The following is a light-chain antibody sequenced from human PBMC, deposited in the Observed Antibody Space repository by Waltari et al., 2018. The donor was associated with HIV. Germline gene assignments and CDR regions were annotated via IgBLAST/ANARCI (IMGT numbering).Light chain of an antibody. V-gene: IGKV1-27*01. CDR1: QGIGNS. J-gene: IGKJ3*01. CDR2: AAS. CDR3: QKYNSAPLT. Sequence: DIQMTQSPSSLSASVGDRVPITCRASQGIGNSLAWYQQKPGKVPTLLIYAASTLQSGGPARFSGSGSGTDFTRTISSLQPEDLATYYCQKYNSAPLTFGPGTKVDVK.